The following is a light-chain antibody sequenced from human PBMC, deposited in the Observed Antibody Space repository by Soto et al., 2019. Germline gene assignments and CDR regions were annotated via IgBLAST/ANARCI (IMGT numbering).Light chain of an antibody. CDR3: QQYNNWWT. J-gene: IGKJ1*01. V-gene: IGKV3-15*01. CDR2: GAS. Sequence: EIVMTQSPATLSVSPGERATLSCRASQSVNNNLAWYQQKPCQAPRLLISGASTRATGIPARFSGSGSETEFTLTISSLQSEDLAVYYCQQYNNWWTFGQGTKVEIK. CDR1: QSVNNN.